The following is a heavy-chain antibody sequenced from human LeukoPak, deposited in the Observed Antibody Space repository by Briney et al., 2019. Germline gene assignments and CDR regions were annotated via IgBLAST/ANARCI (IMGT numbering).Heavy chain of an antibody. J-gene: IGHJ4*02. D-gene: IGHD3-22*01. CDR2: ISSSSSTI. Sequence: TGGSLRLSCAASGFTFSSYSMNWVRQAPGKGLEWVSYISSSSSTIYYADSVKGRFTISRDNAKNSLYLQMNSLRAEDTAVYYCARAHGDYYDSSGYYWGQGTLVTVSS. V-gene: IGHV3-48*01. CDR1: GFTFSSYS. CDR3: ARAHGDYYDSSGYY.